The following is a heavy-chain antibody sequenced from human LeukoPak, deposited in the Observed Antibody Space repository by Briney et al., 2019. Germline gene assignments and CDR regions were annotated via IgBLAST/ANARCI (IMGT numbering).Heavy chain of an antibody. CDR2: IKSKTDGGTT. J-gene: IGHJ4*02. V-gene: IGHV3-15*01. Sequence: GGSLRLSCAASGFTFSNAWMSWVRQAPGKGLEWVGRIKSKTDGGTTDYAAPVKGRFTISRDDSKNTLYLQMNSLRPEDTAVYYCAKDRVVFNWNYAYYFDDWGQGTLVTVSS. D-gene: IGHD1-7*01. CDR3: AKDRVVFNWNYAYYFDD. CDR1: GFTFSNAW.